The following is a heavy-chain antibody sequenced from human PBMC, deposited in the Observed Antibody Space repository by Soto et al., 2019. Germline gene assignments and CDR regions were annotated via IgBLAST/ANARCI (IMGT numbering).Heavy chain of an antibody. CDR2: INHSGST. CDR3: ARGWGRIFDY. J-gene: IGHJ4*02. CDR1: GGSFSGYY. Sequence: QVQLQQWGAGLLKPSETLSLTCAVYGGSFSGYYWNWIRQPPGKGLEWIGEINHSGSTNYNPSLTSRVPISVDSSKIQCSLKLSSVTAADTAVYYCARGWGRIFDYWGQGTLVTVSS. D-gene: IGHD7-27*01. V-gene: IGHV4-34*01.